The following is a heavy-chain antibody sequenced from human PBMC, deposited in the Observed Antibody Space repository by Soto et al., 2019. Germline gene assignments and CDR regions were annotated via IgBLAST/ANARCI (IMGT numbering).Heavy chain of an antibody. CDR1: GFTFSSYG. CDR2: IWYDGSNK. D-gene: IGHD6-13*01. J-gene: IGHJ4*02. Sequence: GGSLRLSCAASGFTFSSYGMHWVRQAPGKGLEWVAVIWYDGSNKYYADSLKGRFTISRDNSTNTPYLQMNSLRAEDTAVYYCARDFVSSRSGGAELQFDYWGQGTLVTVSS. CDR3: ARDFVSSRSGGAELQFDY. V-gene: IGHV3-33*01.